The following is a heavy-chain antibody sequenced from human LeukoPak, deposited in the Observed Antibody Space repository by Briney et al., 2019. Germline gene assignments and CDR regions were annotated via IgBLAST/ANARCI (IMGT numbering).Heavy chain of an antibody. CDR1: GFTFSSYG. CDR2: IWYDGSNK. D-gene: IGHD5-24*01. Sequence: GRSLRLSCAASGFTFSSYGMHWVRQAPGKGLEWVAVIWYDGSNKYYADSVKGRFTISRDNSKNTLYLQMNSLRAEDTAVYYCAREWDLATIWDLGYWGQGTLVTVSS. J-gene: IGHJ4*02. CDR3: AREWDLATIWDLGY. V-gene: IGHV3-33*01.